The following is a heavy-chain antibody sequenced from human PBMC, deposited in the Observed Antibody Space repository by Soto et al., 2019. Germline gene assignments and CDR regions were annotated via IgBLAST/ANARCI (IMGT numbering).Heavy chain of an antibody. CDR2: ISHDGSNT. CDR1: GFTFSSNA. V-gene: IGHV3-30-3*01. CDR3: ARCLHYGDYPFDH. Sequence: QVPLVESGGGVVQPGRSLRLSCAASGFTFSSNALHWVRQAPGKGLEWVAVISHDGSNTDYADSVKGRFTISRDNSKNTLYLQMNSLRAEDTAVYYCARCLHYGDYPFDHWGQGILVTVSS. D-gene: IGHD4-17*01. J-gene: IGHJ4*02.